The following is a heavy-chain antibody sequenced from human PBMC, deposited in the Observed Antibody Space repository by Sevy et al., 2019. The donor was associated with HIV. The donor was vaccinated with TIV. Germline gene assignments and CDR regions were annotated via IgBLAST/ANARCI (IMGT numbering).Heavy chain of an antibody. V-gene: IGHV3-23*01. CDR3: AREGCTRPHDF. CDR2: LSFGCGQI. CDR1: GFTFNKYS. D-gene: IGHD2-8*01. J-gene: IGHJ4*02. Sequence: GGSLRLSCVASGFTFNKYSMSWVRQAPGKGLERVSTLSFGCGQINYADSVKRRFTISRDASKNTLYLQMNSLRAEDTAVYYCAREGCTRPHDFWGQGTLVTVSS.